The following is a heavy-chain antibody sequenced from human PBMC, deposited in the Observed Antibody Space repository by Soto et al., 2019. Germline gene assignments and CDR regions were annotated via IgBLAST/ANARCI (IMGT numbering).Heavy chain of an antibody. V-gene: IGHV4-31*03. CDR1: GGSISGGGYY. Sequence: PSETQSLTSTVSGGSISGGGYYWSWIQQHPGKGLEWIGYIYYSGSTYYNPSLKSRVTISVDTSKNQFSLKLSSVTAADTAVYYCATSGDCSGGSCYWFDPWGQGTLVTVSS. J-gene: IGHJ5*02. CDR2: IYYSGST. D-gene: IGHD2-15*01. CDR3: ATSGDCSGGSCYWFDP.